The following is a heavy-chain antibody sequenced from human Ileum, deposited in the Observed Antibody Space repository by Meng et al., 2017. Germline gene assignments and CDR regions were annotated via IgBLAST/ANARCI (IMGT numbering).Heavy chain of an antibody. Sequence: GESLKISCQGSGYNFDIYWIGWVRQMPGKGLEWMGIIYPDDSETKYSPSFQGQVTISADKSTSAAYLQWSSLKTSDTAIYYCARGGYGNYYFEYWGQGTQVTVSS. CDR3: ARGGYGNYYFEY. CDR1: GYNFDIYW. CDR2: IYPDDSET. J-gene: IGHJ4*02. V-gene: IGHV5-51*01. D-gene: IGHD5-18*01.